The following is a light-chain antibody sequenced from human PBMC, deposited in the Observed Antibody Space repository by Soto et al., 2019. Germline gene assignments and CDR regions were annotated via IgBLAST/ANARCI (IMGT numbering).Light chain of an antibody. CDR1: LSVSSSY. V-gene: IGKV3-20*01. Sequence: EIVLTQSPGTLSLSPGERATLSCRASLSVSSSYLAGYLQKPGQAPRLLIYGASSRGTGITDRLGGSGSGTKVTLTIRRLETEDFAVYYCLQYGSSQWTFGQGTREEIK. J-gene: IGKJ1*01. CDR2: GAS. CDR3: LQYGSSQWT.